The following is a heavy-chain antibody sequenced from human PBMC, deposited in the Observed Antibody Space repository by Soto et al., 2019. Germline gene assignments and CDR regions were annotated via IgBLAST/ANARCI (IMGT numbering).Heavy chain of an antibody. CDR2: ISSSSSYT. CDR3: AIEWLPALIPL. J-gene: IGHJ4*02. Sequence: GGPMRHSCAAAGFTISDYYMRWIRQATGKGLEWVSYISSSSSYTNYADSVKGRFTISRDNAKNSLYLQMNSLRAEDSSVYYGAIEWLPALIPLWVQGTLVTGSS. D-gene: IGHD3-22*01. CDR1: GFTISDYY. V-gene: IGHV3-11*06.